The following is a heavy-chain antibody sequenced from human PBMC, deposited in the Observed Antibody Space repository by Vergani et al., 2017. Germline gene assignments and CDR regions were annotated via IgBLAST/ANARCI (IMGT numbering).Heavy chain of an antibody. CDR3: ARGRKDYYGSGSFFDY. D-gene: IGHD3-10*01. CDR1: GFTFSNYW. Sequence: EVQLVESGGGLVQPGGSLRLSCAASGFTFSNYWMTWVRQAPGKGLEWVANIKQHGSEKYYVDSVKSRFTISRDNAKNSLYLQMNSLRAEDTAVYYCARGRKDYYGSGSFFDYWGQGTLVTVSS. CDR2: IKQHGSEK. V-gene: IGHV3-7*03. J-gene: IGHJ4*02.